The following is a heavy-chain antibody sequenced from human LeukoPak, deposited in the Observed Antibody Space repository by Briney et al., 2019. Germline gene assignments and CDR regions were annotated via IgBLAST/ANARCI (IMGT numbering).Heavy chain of an antibody. J-gene: IGHJ4*02. Sequence: WVRHAPGKGLEWIGYIYYSGSTYYNPSLKSRVTISVDTSKNQFSLKLSSVTAADTAVYYCARVAAGPKDYWGQGTLVTVSS. V-gene: IGHV4-39*07. CDR2: IYYSGST. D-gene: IGHD6-25*01. CDR3: ARVAAGPKDY.